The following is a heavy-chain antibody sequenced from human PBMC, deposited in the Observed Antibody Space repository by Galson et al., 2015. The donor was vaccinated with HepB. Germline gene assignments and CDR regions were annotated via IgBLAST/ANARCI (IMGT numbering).Heavy chain of an antibody. CDR2: IIPILGIA. Sequence: SVKVSCKASGGTFSSYTISWVRQAPGQGLEWMGRIIPILGIANYAQKFQGRVTITADKSTSTAYMELSSLRSEDTAVYYCARSEALRYFDTHDAFDIWGQGTMVTVSS. V-gene: IGHV1-69*02. CDR3: ARSEALRYFDTHDAFDI. J-gene: IGHJ3*02. D-gene: IGHD3-9*01. CDR1: GGTFSSYT.